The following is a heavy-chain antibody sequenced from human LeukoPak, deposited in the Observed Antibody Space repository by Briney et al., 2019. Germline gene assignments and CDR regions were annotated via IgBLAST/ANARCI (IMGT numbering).Heavy chain of an antibody. D-gene: IGHD5-24*01. Sequence: ASVKVSCKVSGYTLTELSMHWVRQAPGKGLEWMGGFDPEDGETIYAQKFQGRVTMTEDTSTDTAYMELSSLRSEDTAMYYCATPGWKMATILPHWGQGTLVTVSS. J-gene: IGHJ1*01. CDR2: FDPEDGET. V-gene: IGHV1-24*01. CDR3: ATPGWKMATILPH. CDR1: GYTLTELS.